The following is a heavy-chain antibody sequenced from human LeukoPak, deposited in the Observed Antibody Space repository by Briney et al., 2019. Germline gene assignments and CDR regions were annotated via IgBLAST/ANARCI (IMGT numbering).Heavy chain of an antibody. CDR3: ARDHTIFGVVSNNWFDP. J-gene: IGHJ5*02. Sequence: GASVKVSCKASGYTFTSYGISWVRQAPGQGLEWMGWISAYNSNTNYAQKLQGRVTMTTDTSTSTAYMELRSLRSDDTAVYYCARDHTIFGVVSNNWFDPWGQGTLVTVSS. D-gene: IGHD3-3*01. CDR2: ISAYNSNT. CDR1: GYTFTSYG. V-gene: IGHV1-18*01.